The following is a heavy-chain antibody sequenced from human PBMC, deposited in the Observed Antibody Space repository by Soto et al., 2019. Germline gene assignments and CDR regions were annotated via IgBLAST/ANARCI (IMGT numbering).Heavy chain of an antibody. D-gene: IGHD3-22*01. CDR1: GFTFSSYS. Sequence: EVQLLESGGGLVQPGGSLRLSCAASGFTFSSYSMIWVRQAPGKGLEWVSAISGSGGTTYYADSVKGRFTISRDNSKNTLYMQMNSLMAEGTAVYYCAKGGVGYYDSTGYYLYYYYCMDVWGQGTTVTVSS. J-gene: IGHJ6*02. CDR3: AKGGVGYYDSTGYYLYYYYCMDV. CDR2: ISGSGGTT. V-gene: IGHV3-23*01.